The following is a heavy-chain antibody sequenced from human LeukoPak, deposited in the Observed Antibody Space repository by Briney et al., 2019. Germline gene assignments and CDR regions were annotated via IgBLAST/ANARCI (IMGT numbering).Heavy chain of an antibody. CDR2: IFSSGGA. D-gene: IGHD3-10*01. J-gene: IGHJ6*03. CDR3: ARAPNSEVRGGSGYYYMDV. CDR1: GGSIRSYY. V-gene: IGHV4-59*01. Sequence: SETLSLTCTVPGGSIRSYYWSWIRQPPGKGLERIGHIFSSGGANYNPSLKSRVTISVDTSKNQFSLKLTSVTAADTAVYYCARAPNSEVRGGSGYYYMDVWGKGTTVTVSS.